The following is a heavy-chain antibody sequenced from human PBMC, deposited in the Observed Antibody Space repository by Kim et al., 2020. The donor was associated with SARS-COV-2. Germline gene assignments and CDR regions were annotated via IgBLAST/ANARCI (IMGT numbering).Heavy chain of an antibody. CDR1: GYSFTSYW. J-gene: IGHJ4*02. V-gene: IGHV5-51*01. CDR3: ATHGSIGAGINYFDY. D-gene: IGHD6-13*01. Sequence: GESLKISCKGSGYSFTSYWIGWVRQMPGKGLEWMGIIYPGDSDTRYSPSFQGQVTISADKSINTAYLQWSRLKASDTAIYYCATHGSIGAGINYFDYWGQGTLVTVSS. CDR2: IYPGDSDT.